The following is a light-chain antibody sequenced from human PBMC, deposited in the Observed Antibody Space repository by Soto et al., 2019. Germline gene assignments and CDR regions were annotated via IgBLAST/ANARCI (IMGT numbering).Light chain of an antibody. CDR2: AAS. CDR3: QKYNSSPPT. V-gene: IGKV1-27*01. Sequence: DIQMTQSPSSLSASVGDRVTITCRASQGISNYLAWYQQKPGKVPKLLIYAASTFQSGVPSRFSGSGSGTDFNFTISSLQPEDVATSYCQKYNSSPPTFGKETKVESK. CDR1: QGISNY. J-gene: IGKJ1*01.